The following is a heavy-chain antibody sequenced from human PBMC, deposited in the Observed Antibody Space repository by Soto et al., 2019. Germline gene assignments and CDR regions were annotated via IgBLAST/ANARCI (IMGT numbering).Heavy chain of an antibody. CDR2: IYYSGST. CDR3: GRGTRGYRGTESMDV. V-gene: IGHV4-59*01. D-gene: IGHD5-12*01. J-gene: IGHJ6*02. Sequence: PSETLSLTCTVSGGSISSYYWSWIRQPPGKGLEWIGYIYYSGSTNYNPSLKSRVTISVDTSKNQFSLKLSSVTAADTAVYYCGRGTRGYRGTESMDVWGQGILVTVSS. CDR1: GGSISSYY.